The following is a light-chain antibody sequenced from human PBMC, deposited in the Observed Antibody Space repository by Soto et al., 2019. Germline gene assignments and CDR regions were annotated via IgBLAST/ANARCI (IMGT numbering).Light chain of an antibody. CDR3: QQNNRWPNST. V-gene: IGKV3-15*01. CDR2: HPX. J-gene: IGKJ5*01. CDR1: QSISRN. Sequence: EIVLTQSPATLSVSTGERATMTXRASQSISRNLAWFLQKPVXXTRIXXXHPXTRATGIPARFIGSGSGRQFTLTISRLKSEYSSVYFCQQNNRWPNSTFGQGTRLDIK.